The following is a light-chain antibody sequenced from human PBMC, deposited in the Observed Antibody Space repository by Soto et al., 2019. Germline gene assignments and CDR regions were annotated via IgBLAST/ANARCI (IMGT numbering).Light chain of an antibody. J-gene: IGLJ1*01. Sequence: QSVLTQPASVSGSPGQSITISCTGTSSDVGAYKYVSWYQQHPGKAPKLMIYEVSNRPSGVSNRFSGSKSGNTASVTISGLQAEDEADYYCSSYTSTNTPVFGTGTKVTV. V-gene: IGLV2-14*01. CDR1: SSDVGAYKY. CDR2: EVS. CDR3: SSYTSTNTPV.